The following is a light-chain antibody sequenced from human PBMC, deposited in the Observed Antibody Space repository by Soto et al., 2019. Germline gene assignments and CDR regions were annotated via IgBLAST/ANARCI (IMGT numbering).Light chain of an antibody. J-gene: IGKJ5*01. CDR2: TAS. CDR3: LQYGSSPHT. V-gene: IGKV3-20*01. Sequence: EIVLTQSPGTLSLSPGERASLSCRASQSVSSNYLAWFQQKPGQAPRLLISTASSRATGIPDRFSGSGSGTDFTLTITRLEPEDFAVYYCLQYGSSPHTFGRGTRLEIK. CDR1: QSVSSNY.